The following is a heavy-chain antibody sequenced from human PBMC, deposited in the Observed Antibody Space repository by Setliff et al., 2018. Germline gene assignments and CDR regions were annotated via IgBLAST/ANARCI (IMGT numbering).Heavy chain of an antibody. CDR2: INSDGSST. J-gene: IGHJ4*02. CDR1: GFSFSNYW. CDR3: ARDGHNVYYFDY. V-gene: IGHV3-74*01. D-gene: IGHD1-1*01. Sequence: GGSLRLSCATSGFSFSNYWMHWVRQAPGKGLVWVSRINSDGSSTNYADSVKGQFTVSRDNAKNTLYLQMNSLRAEDTAVYYCARDGHNVYYFDYWGLGTLVTVSS.